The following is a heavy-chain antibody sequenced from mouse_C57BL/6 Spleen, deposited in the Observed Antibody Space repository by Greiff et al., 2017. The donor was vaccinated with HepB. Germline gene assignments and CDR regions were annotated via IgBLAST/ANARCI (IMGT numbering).Heavy chain of an antibody. CDR1: GFTFSDYG. Sequence: DVKLQESGGGLVKPGGSLKLSCAASGFTFSDYGMHWVRQAPEKGLEWVAYISSGSSTIYYADTVKGRFTISRDNAKNTLVLQMTSLRSEDTAMYYCARGLYFDVWGTGTTVTVSS. J-gene: IGHJ1*03. CDR3: ARGLYFDV. CDR2: ISSGSSTI. V-gene: IGHV5-17*01.